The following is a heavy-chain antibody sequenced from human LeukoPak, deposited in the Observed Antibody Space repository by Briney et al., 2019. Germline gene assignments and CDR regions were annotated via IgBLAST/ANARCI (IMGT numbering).Heavy chain of an antibody. CDR3: ARGSRYYYGSGSYYPKYYFDY. CDR2: INPNSGGT. Sequence: ASVKVSCKASGYTFTGYYMHWVRQAPGQGLEWMGRINPNSGGTNYAQKFQGRVTMTRDTSISTAYMELSRLRSDDTAVYYCARGSRYYYGSGSYYPKYYFDYWGQGTLVTVSS. J-gene: IGHJ4*02. CDR1: GYTFTGYY. V-gene: IGHV1-2*06. D-gene: IGHD3-10*01.